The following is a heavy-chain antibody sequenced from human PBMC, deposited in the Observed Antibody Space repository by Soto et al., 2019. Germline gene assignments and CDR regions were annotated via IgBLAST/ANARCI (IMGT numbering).Heavy chain of an antibody. V-gene: IGHV4-34*01. D-gene: IGHD2-15*01. J-gene: IGHJ4*02. CDR2: INHSGST. Sequence: PSETLSLTCAVYGGSFSCYYWSWIRQPPGKGLEWIGEINHSGSTNYNPSLKSRVTISVDTSKNQFSLKLSSVTAADTAVYYCARSRSRYCSGGSCYFDPFDYRGQGTLVTVSS. CDR1: GGSFSCYY. CDR3: ARSRSRYCSGGSCYFDPFDY.